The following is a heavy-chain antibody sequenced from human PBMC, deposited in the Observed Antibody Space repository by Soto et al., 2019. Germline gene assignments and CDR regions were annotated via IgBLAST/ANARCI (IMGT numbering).Heavy chain of an antibody. D-gene: IGHD4-17*01. V-gene: IGHV3-9*01. J-gene: IGHJ6*03. Sequence: EVQLVESGGGLVQPGRSLRLSCAASGFTFDDYAMHWVRQAPGKCLEWVSGISWNSGSIGYADSVKGRFTISRDNAKNSLYLQMNSRRAEDTALYYCAKDRPLGYGDYWNYYYYMDVWGKGTTVTVSS. CDR1: GFTFDDYA. CDR2: ISWNSGSI. CDR3: AKDRPLGYGDYWNYYYYMDV.